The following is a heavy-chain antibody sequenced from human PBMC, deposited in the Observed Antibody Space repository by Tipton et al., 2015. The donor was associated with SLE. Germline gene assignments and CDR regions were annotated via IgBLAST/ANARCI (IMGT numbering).Heavy chain of an antibody. J-gene: IGHJ6*03. D-gene: IGHD5-18*01. CDR1: GGSISGYY. V-gene: IGHV4-59*01. Sequence: TLSLTCTVSGGSISGYYWSWIRQPPGKGLEWIAYIHSSGSTNYNPSLKSRVTISADTSKNQFSLKLSSVTAADTAVYYCARGGLGYSYYYHMDVWGKGTTVTVSS. CDR3: ARGGLGYSYYYHMDV. CDR2: IHSSGST.